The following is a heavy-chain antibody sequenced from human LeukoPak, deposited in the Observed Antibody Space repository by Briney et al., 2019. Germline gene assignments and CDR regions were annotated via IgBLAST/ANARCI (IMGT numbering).Heavy chain of an antibody. J-gene: IGHJ4*02. CDR1: GFTFSTYA. CDR3: ARVYYYDSSGLDY. CDR2: ISGSGVST. V-gene: IGHV3-23*01. Sequence: GRSLRLSCAASGFTFSTYAMSCVPHAPRKGLEWVSAISGSGVSTYYADSVKGRFTISRDTSNNTLYLQMNSLRAEDTAVYYCARVYYYDSSGLDYWGQGTLVTVSS. D-gene: IGHD3-22*01.